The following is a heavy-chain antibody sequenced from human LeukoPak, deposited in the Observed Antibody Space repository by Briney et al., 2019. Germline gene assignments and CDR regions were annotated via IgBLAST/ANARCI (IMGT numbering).Heavy chain of an antibody. CDR1: GFAFSIYA. CDR3: AKDRPNNYDSSGHYYRRNGDY. Sequence: GGSLRLSCAASGFAFSIYAMSWVRQAPGKGLEWVSSITSSGTGTFYADSVKGRFTISRDNSENTLYLQMNSLRAEDTAVYYCAKDRPNNYDSSGHYYRRNGDYWGQGTLVTVSS. J-gene: IGHJ4*02. V-gene: IGHV3-23*01. CDR2: ITSSGTGT. D-gene: IGHD3-22*01.